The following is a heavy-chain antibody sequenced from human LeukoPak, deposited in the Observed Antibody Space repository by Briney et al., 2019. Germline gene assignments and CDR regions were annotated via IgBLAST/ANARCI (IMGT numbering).Heavy chain of an antibody. CDR3: ARGVKRITMIVVVINYYYYMDV. D-gene: IGHD3-22*01. J-gene: IGHJ6*03. CDR1: GYTFTSYD. Sequence: ASVKVSCKASGYTFTSYDINWVRQATGQGLEWMGWMNPNSGNTGYAQKFQGRVTMTRNTSISTAYMELSSLRSEGPAVYYCARGVKRITMIVVVINYYYYMDVWGKGTTVTVSS. CDR2: MNPNSGNT. V-gene: IGHV1-8*01.